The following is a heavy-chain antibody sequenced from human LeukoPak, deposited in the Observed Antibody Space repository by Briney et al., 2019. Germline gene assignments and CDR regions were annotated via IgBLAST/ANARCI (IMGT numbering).Heavy chain of an antibody. D-gene: IGHD1-26*01. J-gene: IGHJ3*02. V-gene: IGHV4-59*01. CDR3: ARGPYSGSYYSVNAFDI. Sequence: SETLSLTCTVSGGSISNYYWSWIRQPPGKGLEWIGYIYYSGSTNYNPSLKSRVTISVDTSKNQFSLKLSSVTAADTAVYYCARGPYSGSYYSVNAFDIWGQGTMVTVSS. CDR1: GGSISNYY. CDR2: IYYSGST.